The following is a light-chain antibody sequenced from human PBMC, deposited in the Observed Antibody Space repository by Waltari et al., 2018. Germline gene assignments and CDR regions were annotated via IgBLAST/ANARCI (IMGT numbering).Light chain of an antibody. Sequence: EIVLTQSPATLSLSPGERATLSCRASQSVSSSLAWYQHKPGQSPRLLIYDASNRATGIPARFSGSGSGTDFTLTISSLEPEDFAVYYFQQRSNWPPVVTFGQGTRLEIK. CDR1: QSVSSS. CDR3: QQRSNWPPVVT. CDR2: DAS. J-gene: IGKJ5*01. V-gene: IGKV3-11*01.